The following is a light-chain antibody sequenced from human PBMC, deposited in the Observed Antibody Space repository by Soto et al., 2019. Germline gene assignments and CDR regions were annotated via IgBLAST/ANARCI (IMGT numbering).Light chain of an antibody. Sequence: QSVLTQPASVSGSPGQSITISCTGGSSDIGGYNYVSWFQQHPGKAPKLMIYEVTNRPSGVSNRFSGSKSGSTDSLTISGIQAEDEADYYCRSYTRSNPLVFGNGTKVTVL. CDR2: EVT. CDR1: SSDIGGYNY. CDR3: RSYTRSNPLV. V-gene: IGLV2-14*01. J-gene: IGLJ1*01.